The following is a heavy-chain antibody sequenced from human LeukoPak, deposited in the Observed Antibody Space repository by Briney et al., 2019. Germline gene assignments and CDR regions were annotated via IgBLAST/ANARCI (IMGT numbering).Heavy chain of an antibody. D-gene: IGHD3-10*01. CDR2: INPNSGGK. J-gene: IGHJ2*01. Sequence: ASVKVSCKASGYTFTSYYMHWVRQAPGQGLEWMGWINPNSGGKNYAQKFQGRVIMTRETSISTAYMELSRLRSDDTAVYYCARAGRGVPRGWYFDLWDRGTLVIVSS. V-gene: IGHV1-2*02. CDR1: GYTFTSYY. CDR3: ARAGRGVPRGWYFDL.